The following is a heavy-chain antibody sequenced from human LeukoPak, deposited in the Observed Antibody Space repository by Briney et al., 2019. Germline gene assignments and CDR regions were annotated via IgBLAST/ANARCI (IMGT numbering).Heavy chain of an antibody. CDR3: AKYVVRGVQDSFDI. V-gene: IGHV3-7*02. D-gene: IGHD3-10*01. CDR1: GFTFSTYW. CDR2: IKQDGTDK. Sequence: GGSLRLSCAASGFTFSTYWMTWVRQAPGKGLEWVANIKQDGTDKYYVDSVKGRFTISRGNAKNSLYLQMNSLRAEDTALYYCAKYVVRGVQDSFDIWGQGTMVTVSS. J-gene: IGHJ3*02.